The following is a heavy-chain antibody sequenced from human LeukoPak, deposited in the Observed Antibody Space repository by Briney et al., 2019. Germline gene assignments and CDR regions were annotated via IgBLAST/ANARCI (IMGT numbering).Heavy chain of an antibody. CDR1: GFTFSTSA. CDR3: AKKTPGTYPFDS. V-gene: IGHV3-23*01. J-gene: IGHJ4*02. CDR2: CGTDGDT. Sequence: GGSLRLSCAASGFTFSTSALNWVRQAPGKGLEWVSACGTDGDTYYADPVKGRFTISRDNSRPTLYLQMTGLRAEDTAVYYCAKKTPGTYPFDSWGQGTLVSVSP. D-gene: IGHD6-13*01.